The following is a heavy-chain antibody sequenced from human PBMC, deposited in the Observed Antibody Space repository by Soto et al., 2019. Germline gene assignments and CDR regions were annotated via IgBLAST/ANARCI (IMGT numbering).Heavy chain of an antibody. Sequence: QEQLVESGGGVVQPGRSLRLSCAASGFTFSSYGMHWVRQVPGEGLEWVAVIWYDGSNKYYADSVKGRFTISRDNSKDTVYLERNSLRAEDTAVYYCARDGGYYGAGSYFDPWGQGSLVTVSS. CDR1: GFTFSSYG. V-gene: IGHV3-33*01. D-gene: IGHD3-10*01. J-gene: IGHJ5*02. CDR3: ARDGGYYGAGSYFDP. CDR2: IWYDGSNK.